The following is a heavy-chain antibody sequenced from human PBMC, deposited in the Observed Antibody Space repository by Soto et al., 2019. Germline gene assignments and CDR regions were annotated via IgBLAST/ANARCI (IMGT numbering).Heavy chain of an antibody. CDR1: GASIGTNNW. CDR3: AVPGRGDFDY. Sequence: SETLSLTCAVSGASIGTNNWWSWVRQPPGKGLEWSGEVYHSGTTNCNPSLKSRVTISIDKSKNQFSLTLTSMTAADTALDYCAVPGRGDFDYWSQGTLVTVSS. V-gene: IGHV4-4*02. CDR2: VYHSGTT. J-gene: IGHJ4*02. D-gene: IGHD5-12*01.